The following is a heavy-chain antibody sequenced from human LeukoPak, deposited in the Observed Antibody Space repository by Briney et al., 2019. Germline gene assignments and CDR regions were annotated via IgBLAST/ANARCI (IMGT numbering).Heavy chain of an antibody. J-gene: IGHJ4*02. CDR1: GGSISSYY. CDR3: AGHTYYHDSSGYIDY. V-gene: IGHV4-59*01. Sequence: SETLSLTCTVSGGSISSYYWSWIRQPPGKGLEWIGYIYYSGSTNYNPSLKSRVTISVDTSKNQFSLKLSSVTAADTAVYYFAGHTYYHDSSGYIDYWGQGTLVTVSS. D-gene: IGHD3-22*01. CDR2: IYYSGST.